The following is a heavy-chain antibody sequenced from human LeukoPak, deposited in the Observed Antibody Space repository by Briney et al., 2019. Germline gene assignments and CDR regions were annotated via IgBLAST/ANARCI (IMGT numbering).Heavy chain of an antibody. D-gene: IGHD3-10*01. CDR3: ASDVGERGAYYFDY. V-gene: IGHV3-9*01. CDR2: ICWISGTI. J-gene: IGHJ4*02. CDR1: GFTFDYHS. Sequence: GRSLTLPCIASGFTFDYHSMLWVRQVPGKGLEGVSHICWISGTITYEASAQGPFTISRDNAKDSVYFVMSILRRDDPALYFFASDVGERGAYYFDYWGQGTLVAVSP.